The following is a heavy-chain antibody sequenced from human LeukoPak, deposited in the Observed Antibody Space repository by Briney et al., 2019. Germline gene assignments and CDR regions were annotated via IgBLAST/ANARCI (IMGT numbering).Heavy chain of an antibody. D-gene: IGHD3-10*01. CDR1: GGSISSGSYY. CDR3: AREAWMVRGVITP. CDR2: IYTSGST. J-gene: IGHJ5*02. Sequence: PSETLSLTCTVSGGSISSGSYYWSWIRQPAGKGLEWIGRIYTSGSTNYNPSLKSRVTISVDTSKNQFSLKLSSVTAADTAVYYCAREAWMVRGVITPWGQGTLVTVSS. V-gene: IGHV4-61*02.